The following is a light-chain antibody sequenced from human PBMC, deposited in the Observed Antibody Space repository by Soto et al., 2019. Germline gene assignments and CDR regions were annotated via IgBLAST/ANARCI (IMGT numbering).Light chain of an antibody. V-gene: IGKV3-11*01. CDR3: QQRTTWPRT. Sequence: EIVVTQSPATLSLSPGERATLSCRASQSISTYVAWYQQKPGQAPRLLIYDASNRATGIPARFTGSGSGTDFTLTISSLEPEDFAVYYCQQRTTWPRTFGGGTKVEIK. CDR2: DAS. CDR1: QSISTY. J-gene: IGKJ4*01.